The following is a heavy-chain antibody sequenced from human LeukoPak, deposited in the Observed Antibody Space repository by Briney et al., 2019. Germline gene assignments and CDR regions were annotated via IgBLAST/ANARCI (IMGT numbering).Heavy chain of an antibody. V-gene: IGHV3-23*01. J-gene: IGHJ4*02. D-gene: IGHD2-2*01. CDR1: GFTFSSYA. CDR3: AKPPVVVPAAAYFDY. CDR2: ISGSGGST. Sequence: GGSLRLSCAASGFTFSSYAMSWVRQAPGKGLEWVSAISGSGGSTYYADSVKGRFTISRDNSKNTLYLQMNSLRAGDTAVYYCAKPPVVVPAAAYFDYWGQGTLVTVSS.